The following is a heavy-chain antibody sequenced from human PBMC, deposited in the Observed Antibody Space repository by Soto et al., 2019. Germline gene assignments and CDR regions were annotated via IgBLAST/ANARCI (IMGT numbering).Heavy chain of an antibody. V-gene: IGHV4-39*01. CDR3: ARHPLLAYCGGDCYFDY. J-gene: IGHJ4*02. CDR1: GGSISSSSYY. D-gene: IGHD2-21*02. CDR2: IYYSGST. Sequence: QLQLQESGPGLVKPSETLSLTCTVSGGSISSSSYYWGWIRQPPGKGLEWIGSIYYSGSTYYNPSLKSRVTISVDTSKHQFSLKLSSVTAADTAVYYCARHPLLAYCGGDCYFDYWGQGTLVTVSS.